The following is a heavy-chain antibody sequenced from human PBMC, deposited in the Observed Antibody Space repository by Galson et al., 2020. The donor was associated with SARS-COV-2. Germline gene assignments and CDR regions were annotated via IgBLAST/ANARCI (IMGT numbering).Heavy chain of an antibody. CDR1: GFTFSSYE. CDR2: ISSSGSTI. D-gene: IGHD1-26*01. Sequence: TGGYLSLSCAASGFTFSSYEMNWVRQAPGKGLEWVSYISSSGSTIYYADSVKGRFTISRDNAKNSLYLQMNSLRAEDTAVYYCARARPRLGYSGSFDIWGQGTMVTVSS. CDR3: ARARPRLGYSGSFDI. V-gene: IGHV3-48*03. J-gene: IGHJ3*02.